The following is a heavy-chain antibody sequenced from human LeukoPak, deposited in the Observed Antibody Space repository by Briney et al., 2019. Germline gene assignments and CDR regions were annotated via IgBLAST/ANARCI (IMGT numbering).Heavy chain of an antibody. CDR2: ISSSSSYI. CDR3: SKHREGAAVSGY. V-gene: IGHV3-21*01. J-gene: IGHJ4*02. D-gene: IGHD6-13*01. Sequence: GGSLRLSCAASGFTFSSYSMNWVRQAPGKGLEWVSSISSSSSYIYYADSVKGRFTISRDNAKNSLYLQMNSLRAEDTAVYYCSKHREGAAVSGYWGQGNLGNGSS. CDR1: GFTFSSYS.